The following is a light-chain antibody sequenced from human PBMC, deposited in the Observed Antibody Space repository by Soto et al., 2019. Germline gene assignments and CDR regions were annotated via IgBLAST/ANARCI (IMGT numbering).Light chain of an antibody. Sequence: DIQMTQSPSSVSASVGDRVTITCRASQGISSWLAWFQQKPGKAPKLLIYAATILHSGVPSRFSASGSGTDFTLAISSLQPEDFATYYCQQAHSFPYTFGQGTTLDIK. CDR1: QGISSW. CDR3: QQAHSFPYT. CDR2: AAT. V-gene: IGKV1-12*01. J-gene: IGKJ2*01.